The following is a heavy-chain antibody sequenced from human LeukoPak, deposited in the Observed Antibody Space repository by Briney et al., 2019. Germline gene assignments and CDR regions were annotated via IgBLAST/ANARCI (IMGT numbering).Heavy chain of an antibody. D-gene: IGHD1-14*01. CDR1: GVTFATYW. V-gene: IGHV5-51*01. Sequence: GESLKISCKGSGVTFATYWIGWIRQLPGKGLEWMGVIYPADSRTRYSPSFHGQVTISADKSISTAYLQWNSLKASDTAMYYCPCRKFPSPWSDPWGQGTLVTVSS. J-gene: IGHJ5*02. CDR3: PCRKFPSPWSDP. CDR2: IYPADSRT.